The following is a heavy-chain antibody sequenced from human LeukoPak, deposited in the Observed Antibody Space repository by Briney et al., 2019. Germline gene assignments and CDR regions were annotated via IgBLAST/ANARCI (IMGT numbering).Heavy chain of an antibody. D-gene: IGHD3-3*01. CDR1: GFTFSSYG. V-gene: IGHV3-30*02. CDR2: IRYDGSNK. CDR3: AKLASDFWSGYSSRGDY. Sequence: PGGSLRLSCAASGFTFSSYGMHWVRQAPGKGLEWVAFIRYDGSNKYYADSVKGRFTISRDNSKDTLYLQMNSLRAEDTAVYYCAKLASDFWSGYSSRGDYWGQGTLVTVSS. J-gene: IGHJ4*02.